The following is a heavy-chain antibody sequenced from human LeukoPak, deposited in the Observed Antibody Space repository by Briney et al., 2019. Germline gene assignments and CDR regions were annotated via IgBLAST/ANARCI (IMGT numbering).Heavy chain of an antibody. D-gene: IGHD2-15*01. CDR2: MYPNSGNT. V-gene: IGHV1-8*01. CDR3: ARGYCSGGSCSESFDY. Sequence: GASVKVSCKASGYTFTSYDINWVRQATGQGLEWMGWMYPNSGNTGYAQKFQGRVTMTRNTSISTAYMELSSLRSEDTAVYYCARGYCSGGSCSESFDYWGQGTLVTVSS. CDR1: GYTFTSYD. J-gene: IGHJ4*02.